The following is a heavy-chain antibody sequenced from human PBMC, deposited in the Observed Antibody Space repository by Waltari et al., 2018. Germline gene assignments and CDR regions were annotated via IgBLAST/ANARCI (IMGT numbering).Heavy chain of an antibody. CDR1: DFTSSSYV. D-gene: IGHD3-3*01. CDR3: AKGGRFWSGYTDY. V-gene: IGHV3-30*18. J-gene: IGHJ4*02. Sequence: QLLESGGGVVQPGRSLRRSCADSDFTSSSYVMHRVRQAPGKGLGGVAVIWYDGSNKYYADSVKGRFTISRDNSKNTLYLQMNSLRAEDTAMYYCAKGGRFWSGYTDYWGQGTLVTVSS. CDR2: IWYDGSNK.